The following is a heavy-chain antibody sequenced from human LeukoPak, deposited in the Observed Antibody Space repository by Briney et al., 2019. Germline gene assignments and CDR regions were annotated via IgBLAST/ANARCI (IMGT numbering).Heavy chain of an antibody. V-gene: IGHV4-59*12. J-gene: IGHJ4*02. D-gene: IGHD2-15*01. CDR3: ARGRVGGGSCYLDY. Sequence: PSETLSLTCTVSGGSISSYYWSWIRQPPGKGLEWMVYIYHSGSTNYNPSLKSRVTISVDTSKHQFSLKLSSVTAADTAVYYCARGRVGGGSCYLDYWSQGTLVTVSS. CDR1: GGSISSYY. CDR2: IYHSGST.